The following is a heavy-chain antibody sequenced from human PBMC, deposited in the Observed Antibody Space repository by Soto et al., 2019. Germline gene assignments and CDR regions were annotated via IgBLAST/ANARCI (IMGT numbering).Heavy chain of an antibody. CDR2: ISSTTKRYAT. J-gene: IGHJ6*02. CDR3: VRHRPTVIFGDIVLGGSGV. V-gene: IGHV3-73*02. D-gene: IGHD3-3*01. CDR1: GFVFSGSA. Sequence: EVQLMESGGGLVQPGGSLRLSCAASGFVFSGSAMHWVRQPFGKGPEWVCRISSTTKRYATVYVESPKGRLTISRDDSKNMVCLQMDSLKTEDTAVYYCVRHRPTVIFGDIVLGGSGVWGQGTTVIVSS.